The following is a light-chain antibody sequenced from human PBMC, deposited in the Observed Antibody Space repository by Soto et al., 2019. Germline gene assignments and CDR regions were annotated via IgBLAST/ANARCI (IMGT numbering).Light chain of an antibody. Sequence: EIVLTQSPGTLSLSPGERATPSCRASQSVRTNYLAWYQQKPGQAPRLLIYGASSRATGIPDRFSGSGSGTDFTLTISRLEPEDFAVYYCQQYGSSPWTFGQGTKVDIK. CDR1: QSVRTNY. J-gene: IGKJ1*01. V-gene: IGKV3-20*01. CDR3: QQYGSSPWT. CDR2: GAS.